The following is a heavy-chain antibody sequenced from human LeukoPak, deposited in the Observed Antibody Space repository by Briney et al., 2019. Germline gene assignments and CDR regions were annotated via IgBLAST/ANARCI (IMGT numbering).Heavy chain of an antibody. CDR2: ISWNSGSI. Sequence: PGRSLRLSCAASGFTFDDYAMHWVRHAPGKGLEWVSGISWNSGSIGYADSVKGRFTISRDNAKNSLYLQMNSLRAEDMALYYCAKDNDESYFSGAFDIWGQGTMVTVSS. V-gene: IGHV3-9*03. CDR3: AKDNDESYFSGAFDI. J-gene: IGHJ3*02. CDR1: GFTFDDYA. D-gene: IGHD1-26*01.